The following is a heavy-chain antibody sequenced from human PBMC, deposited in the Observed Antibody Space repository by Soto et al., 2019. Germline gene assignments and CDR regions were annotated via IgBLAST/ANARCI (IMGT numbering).Heavy chain of an antibody. D-gene: IGHD5-12*01. CDR2: VYYSGRT. CDR1: GAPISSISYY. CDR3: VKAEYRGYDERAVDI. J-gene: IGHJ3*02. Sequence: QLQLQESGPGLVKPSETLSLTCSVSGAPISSISYYWCWIRQPPGKGLEWLGSVYYSGRTYDNPSLKSRVTMSVDTSKNQYPLKLNNVSAADTAVDYCVKAEYRGYDERAVDIWGQGTMGTDSS. V-gene: IGHV4-39*01.